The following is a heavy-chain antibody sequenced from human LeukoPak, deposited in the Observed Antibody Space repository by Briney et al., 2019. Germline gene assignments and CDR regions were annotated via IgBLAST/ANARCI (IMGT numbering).Heavy chain of an antibody. Sequence: GGSLRLSCAASGFTFSTHAMSWVRQAPGKGLEWVSGLGGRGTATYYTDSVKGRFTISRDNSKNTLYLQMKSLRVEDTAIYYCARDPSRGGDGPFDLWGQGTLVTVSS. D-gene: IGHD4-17*01. CDR1: GFTFSTHA. CDR2: LGGRGTAT. CDR3: ARDPSRGGDGPFDL. J-gene: IGHJ4*02. V-gene: IGHV3-23*01.